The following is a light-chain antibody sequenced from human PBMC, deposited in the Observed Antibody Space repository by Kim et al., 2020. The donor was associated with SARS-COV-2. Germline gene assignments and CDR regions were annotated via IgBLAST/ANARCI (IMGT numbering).Light chain of an antibody. CDR1: NANIGSNC. Sequence: GERVTVSFSGSNANIGSNCVYWYQQLPGTAPKLLIYRNNQRPSGVPDRFSGSKSGTSASLAISGLRSEDEADYYCAAWDDSLSALVFGGGTQLTVL. J-gene: IGLJ3*02. CDR2: RNN. CDR3: AAWDDSLSALV. V-gene: IGLV1-47*01.